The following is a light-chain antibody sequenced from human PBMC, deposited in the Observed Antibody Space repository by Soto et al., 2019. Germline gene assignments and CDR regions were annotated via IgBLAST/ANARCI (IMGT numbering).Light chain of an antibody. J-gene: IGKJ3*01. V-gene: IGKV3-20*01. CDR3: QQYGTSPVT. CDR2: GAS. CDR1: QSVSSNF. Sequence: EIVLTQSPGTLSLSPGERVTLSCRASQSVSSNFLAWYQQKPDQAPRLLIYGASSRATDIPDRFSGSGSGTDFTLTISRLEPEDFAVYYCQQYGTSPVTFGPGTKVDFK.